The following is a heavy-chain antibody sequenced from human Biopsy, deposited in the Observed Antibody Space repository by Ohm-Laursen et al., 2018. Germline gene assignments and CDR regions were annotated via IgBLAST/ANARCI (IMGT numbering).Heavy chain of an antibody. Sequence: GASVKVSCKASGNTFATYHIHWVRQAPGQGLEWMGVISPSGATTSFSQKFQGRITMTRDTSTGTVYMDLNSQGSEDTAVYYCARAGVGSDGTDSYYYGMDVWGPGTTVTVSS. D-gene: IGHD5-24*01. CDR1: GNTFATYH. V-gene: IGHV1-46*01. CDR2: ISPSGATT. CDR3: ARAGVGSDGTDSYYYGMDV. J-gene: IGHJ6*02.